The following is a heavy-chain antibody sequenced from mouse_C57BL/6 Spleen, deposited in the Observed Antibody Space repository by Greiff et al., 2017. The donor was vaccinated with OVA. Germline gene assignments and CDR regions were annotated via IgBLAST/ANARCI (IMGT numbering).Heavy chain of an antibody. CDR3: ARRLYDKGYYYAMDY. J-gene: IGHJ4*01. CDR1: GYAFSSYW. D-gene: IGHD2-3*01. CDR2: IYPGDGDT. Sequence: VMLVESGAELVKPGASVKISCKASGYAFSSYWMNWVKQRPGKGLEWIGQIYPGDGDTNYNGKFKGKATLTADKSSSTAYMQLSSLTSEDSAVYFCARRLYDKGYYYAMDYWGQGTSVTVSS. V-gene: IGHV1-80*01.